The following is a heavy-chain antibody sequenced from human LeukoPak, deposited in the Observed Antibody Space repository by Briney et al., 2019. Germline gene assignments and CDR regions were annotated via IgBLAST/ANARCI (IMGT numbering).Heavy chain of an antibody. CDR2: INHSGST. CDR3: ARGLYEYYSDY. Sequence: SETLSLTCAVYGGSFSGYYWSWIRQPPGKGLEWSGEINHSGSTNYNPSLKSRATISVDTPKNQFSLKLSSVTAAATAVYSCARGLYEYYSDYWGQGTLVTVSS. CDR1: GGSFSGYY. V-gene: IGHV4-34*01. D-gene: IGHD2/OR15-2a*01. J-gene: IGHJ4*02.